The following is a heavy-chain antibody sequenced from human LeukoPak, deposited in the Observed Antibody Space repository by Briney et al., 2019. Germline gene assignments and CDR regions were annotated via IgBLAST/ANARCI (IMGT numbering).Heavy chain of an antibody. D-gene: IGHD6-19*01. Sequence: PSETLSLTCAVYGGSFSGYYWSWIRQPPGKGLEWIGEINHSGSTNYNPSLKSRVTISVDTPKNQFSLKLSSVTAADTAVYYCARGPSAAVADYWGQGTLVTVSS. CDR3: ARGPSAAVADY. CDR1: GGSFSGYY. V-gene: IGHV4-34*01. CDR2: INHSGST. J-gene: IGHJ4*02.